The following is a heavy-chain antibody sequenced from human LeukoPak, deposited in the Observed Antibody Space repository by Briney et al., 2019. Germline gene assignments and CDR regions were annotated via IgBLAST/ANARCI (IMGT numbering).Heavy chain of an antibody. V-gene: IGHV3-49*04. CDR3: SRIGLVDFDY. CDR1: GFAFDDFA. CDR2: IRRRAYGGAA. Sequence: GGSLRLSCTTSGFAFDDFAMSWVRQPAGKGLEWVGFIRRRAYGGAAEYAASVKGRFIISRDDSKGIAYLQMNSLKTEDTAVYYCSRIGLVDFDYWGQGSRVIVSP. J-gene: IGHJ4*02.